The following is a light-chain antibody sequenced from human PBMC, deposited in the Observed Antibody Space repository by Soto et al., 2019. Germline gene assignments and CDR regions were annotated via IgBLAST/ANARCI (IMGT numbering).Light chain of an antibody. J-gene: IGKJ5*01. Sequence: EIVMTQSPATLTVSPGERATLSCRASQSVRSNLAWYQQRPGQAPRLLIHDASHRAAGIPARFSGSGFGTDFTLTISSLEPEDAAVYYCQQRSNWPPITFGQGTRLEIK. CDR3: QQRSNWPPIT. CDR2: DAS. CDR1: QSVRSN. V-gene: IGKV3-11*01.